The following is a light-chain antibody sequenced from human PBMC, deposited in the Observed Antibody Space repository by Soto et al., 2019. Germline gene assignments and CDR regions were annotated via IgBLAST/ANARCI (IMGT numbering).Light chain of an antibody. V-gene: IGKV1-9*01. Sequence: DIQLTQSPSFLSASVGDRVSITCRASQGIGSYLAWYQQKPGKAPNLLIYAASTLQSGVPARFSGSGSGTDFTLSITSLQPEDFATYYCQQLNTYPVTFGGGNKVDIK. CDR3: QQLNTYPVT. CDR1: QGIGSY. J-gene: IGKJ4*01. CDR2: AAS.